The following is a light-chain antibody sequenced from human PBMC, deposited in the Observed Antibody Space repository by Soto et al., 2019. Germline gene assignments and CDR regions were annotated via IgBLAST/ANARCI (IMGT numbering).Light chain of an antibody. CDR1: SSDVAGYNS. J-gene: IGLJ2*01. Sequence: QSALTQPPSASGSHGQSVTIPCTGTSSDVAGYNSVSWYQQHPGKVPKLMIYEVSKRPSGVPDRFSGSKSGNTASLTVSGLQADHEADYYCSSYAGSNNLVFGGGTKLTVL. CDR2: EVS. V-gene: IGLV2-8*01. CDR3: SSYAGSNNLV.